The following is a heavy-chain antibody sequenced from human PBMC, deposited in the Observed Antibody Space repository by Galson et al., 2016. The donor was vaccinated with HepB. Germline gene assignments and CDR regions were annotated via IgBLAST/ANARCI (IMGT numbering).Heavy chain of an antibody. J-gene: IGHJ6*02. V-gene: IGHV3-48*01. D-gene: IGHD3-10*01. CDR3: ARPYTYYFGSGSYFDVLHYGMDV. CDR1: GFRFSDYN. CDR2: ISASSGTI. Sequence: LRLSCAASGFRFSDYNMNWVRQAPGRGLEWVAYISASSGTIYYADSVKGRFTISRDNANNSLSLQMNSLRAEDTAFYYCARPYTYYFGSGSYFDVLHYGMDVWGQGTTVTVSS.